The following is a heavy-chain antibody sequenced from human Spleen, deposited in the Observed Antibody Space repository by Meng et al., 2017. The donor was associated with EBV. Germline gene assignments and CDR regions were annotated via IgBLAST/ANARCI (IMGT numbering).Heavy chain of an antibody. V-gene: IGHV1-69*01. J-gene: IGHJ4*02. CDR2: MIPISGTP. CDR1: GGTFSSYI. Sequence: QVQLVQSGAEGKKPGSSVRVSCKASGGTFSSYILSWVRQAPGQGLEWMGGMIPISGTPNYAQKFQGRVTITADETASTAYMELRSLRSEDTAVYYCARRYCSAGTCFADYWGQGTLVTVSS. D-gene: IGHD2-15*01. CDR3: ARRYCSAGTCFADY.